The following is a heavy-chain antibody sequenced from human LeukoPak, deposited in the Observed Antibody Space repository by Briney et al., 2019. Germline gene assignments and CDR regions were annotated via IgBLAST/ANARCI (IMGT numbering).Heavy chain of an antibody. CDR2: ISSSGSTI. J-gene: IGHJ4*02. V-gene: IGHV3-48*03. CDR3: TAYGRYFDWLHAPYGF. D-gene: IGHD3-9*01. Sequence: GGSLRLSCAASGFTFSSYEMNWVRQAPGKVLEWVSYISSSGSTIYYADSVKGRFTISRDNAKNSLYLQMNSLRAEDTAVYYCTAYGRYFDWLHAPYGFWGQGTLVTVSS. CDR1: GFTFSSYE.